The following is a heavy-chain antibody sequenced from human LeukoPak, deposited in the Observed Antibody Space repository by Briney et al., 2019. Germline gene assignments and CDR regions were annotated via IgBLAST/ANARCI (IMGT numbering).Heavy chain of an antibody. CDR1: GFTFSSYG. V-gene: IGHV3-30*18. J-gene: IGHJ4*02. CDR3: AKDDGY. Sequence: GGSLRLSCAASGFTFSSYGMHWVRQAPGKGLEWVAVISYDGSNKYYEDSVKGRFTISRDNSKNTLYLQMNSLRAEDTAVYYCAKDDGYWGQGTLVTVSS. D-gene: IGHD5-24*01. CDR2: ISYDGSNK.